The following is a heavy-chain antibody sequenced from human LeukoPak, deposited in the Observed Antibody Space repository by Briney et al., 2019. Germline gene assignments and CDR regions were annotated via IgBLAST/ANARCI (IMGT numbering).Heavy chain of an antibody. V-gene: IGHV1-69*06. CDR3: ARDSVITTLMGTDYFDY. D-gene: IGHD3-22*01. CDR2: IIPIFGTA. J-gene: IGHJ4*02. Sequence: GASVKVSCKASGYTFTGYYMHWVRQAPGQGLEWMGGIIPIFGTANYAQKFQGRVTITADKSTSTAYMELSSLRSEDTAVYYCARDSVITTLMGTDYFDYWGQGTLVTVSS. CDR1: GYTFTGYY.